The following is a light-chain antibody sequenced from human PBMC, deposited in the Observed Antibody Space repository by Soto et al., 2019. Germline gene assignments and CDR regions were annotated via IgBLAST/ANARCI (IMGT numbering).Light chain of an antibody. J-gene: IGKJ4*01. V-gene: IGKV1-39*01. CDR3: QQSYSTRLT. Sequence: DIQMTQSPSSLSASVGDRVTITCRASQSISSCLNWYQQKPGKAPKLLIYAASSLQSGVPSRFSGSGSGTDFTLTISSLQPEDFATYYCQQSYSTRLTFGGGTKVEIK. CDR1: QSISSC. CDR2: AAS.